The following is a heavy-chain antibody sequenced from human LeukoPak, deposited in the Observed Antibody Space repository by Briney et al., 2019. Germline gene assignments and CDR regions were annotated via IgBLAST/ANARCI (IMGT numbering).Heavy chain of an antibody. V-gene: IGHV3-30-3*01. Sequence: GGPLRLSCGASGFTFCIFAVQWVPQAPGKGVEGVSLISYGSSQKLFADSVRGRFTISRDNSRNTLYLQMNSLRGEDSAIYYCARDIPAVNYYGMDVWSQGATVTASS. CDR2: ISYGSSQK. D-gene: IGHD6-13*01. CDR1: GFTFCIFA. J-gene: IGHJ6*02. CDR3: ARDIPAVNYYGMDV.